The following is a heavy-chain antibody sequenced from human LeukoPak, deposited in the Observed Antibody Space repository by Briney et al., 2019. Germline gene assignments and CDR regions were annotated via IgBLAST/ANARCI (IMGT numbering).Heavy chain of an antibody. CDR1: GGSVSSTSYY. J-gene: IGHJ4*02. CDR3: AKDLVVVVPAAMDY. Sequence: SETLSLTCTVSGGSVSSTSYYWGWFRQPPGKGLEWIGSIYYSGSTYYNPSLKSRVTISVDTSKNQFSLKLSSVTAADTAVYYCAKDLVVVVPAAMDYWGQGTLVTVSS. CDR2: IYYSGST. V-gene: IGHV4-39*01. D-gene: IGHD2-2*01.